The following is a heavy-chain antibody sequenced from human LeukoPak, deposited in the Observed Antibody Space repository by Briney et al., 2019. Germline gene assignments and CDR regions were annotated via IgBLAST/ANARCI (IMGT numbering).Heavy chain of an antibody. CDR1: GYTFTDYY. Sequence: ASVKVSCKVSGYTFTDYYMHWVQQAPGKGLEWMGLVDPEDGETIYAEKFQGRVTITADTSTDTAYMELSSLRSEDTAVYYCARDFVAVAGDWGFDPWGQGTLVTVSS. J-gene: IGHJ5*02. D-gene: IGHD6-19*01. V-gene: IGHV1-69-2*01. CDR3: ARDFVAVAGDWGFDP. CDR2: VDPEDGET.